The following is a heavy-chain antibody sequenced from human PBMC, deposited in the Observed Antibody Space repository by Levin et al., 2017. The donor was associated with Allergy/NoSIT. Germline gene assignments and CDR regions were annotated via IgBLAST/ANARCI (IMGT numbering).Heavy chain of an antibody. V-gene: IGHV1-18*01. CDR3: ARDQKYSGSAGLGY. CDR2: ISGYNGNT. J-gene: IGHJ4*02. Sequence: GESLKISCKASGYTFPSYGINWVRQAPGQGLEWMGWISGYNGNTNYAQKFQGRVTMTTDTSTNTVYMELRSLRSDDTAVYYCARDQKYSGSAGLGYWGQGTLVTVSS. D-gene: IGHD6-6*01. CDR1: GYTFPSYG.